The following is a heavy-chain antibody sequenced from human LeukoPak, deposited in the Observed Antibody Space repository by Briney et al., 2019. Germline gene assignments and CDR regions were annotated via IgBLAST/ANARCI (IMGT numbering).Heavy chain of an antibody. V-gene: IGHV3-11*04. D-gene: IGHD3-10*02. J-gene: IGHJ6*04. CDR2: ISSSGSTI. CDR1: GFTFSDHY. Sequence: PGGSLRLSCAASGFTFSDHYMDWVRQAPGKGLEWVSYISSSGSTISYADSVKGRFTISRDNAKNSLYLQMNSLRAEDTAVYYCAELGITMIGGVWGKGTTVTISS. CDR3: AELGITMIGGV.